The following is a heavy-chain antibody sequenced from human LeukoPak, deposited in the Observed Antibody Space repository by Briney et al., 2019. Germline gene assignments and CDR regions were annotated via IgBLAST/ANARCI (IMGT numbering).Heavy chain of an antibody. D-gene: IGHD3-10*01. CDR1: GFSFSGYC. CDR3: AREVARGYGMDV. Sequence: SGGSLRLSCEASGFSFSGYCMHWIRQAPGKGLEWVALIWSGGNKDFYADSVRGRFAISRDNGRSTLYLDMNSLRDDDTGVYYCAREVARGYGMDVWGQGTAVIVSS. CDR2: IWSGGNKD. V-gene: IGHV3-33*01. J-gene: IGHJ6*02.